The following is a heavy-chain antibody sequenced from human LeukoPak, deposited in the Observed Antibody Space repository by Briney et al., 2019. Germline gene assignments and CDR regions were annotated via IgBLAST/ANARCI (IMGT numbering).Heavy chain of an antibody. D-gene: IGHD6-25*01. CDR1: GFTFSNYG. CDR3: ARDRSRRDDAFDI. J-gene: IGHJ3*02. V-gene: IGHV3-30*03. CDR2: ISYDGSNK. Sequence: GGSLRLSCAASGFTFSNYGMDWVRQAPGKGLEWVAFISYDGSNKYHADSVKGRFTIARDNCKNTLYLQMNSLRAEDTAVYYCARDRSRRDDAFDIWGQGTMVTVSS.